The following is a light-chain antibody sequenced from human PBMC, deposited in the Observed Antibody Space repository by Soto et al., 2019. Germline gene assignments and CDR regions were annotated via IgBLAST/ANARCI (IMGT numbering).Light chain of an antibody. Sequence: IQLTQSPSSLSASVGDRVTITCRASQDISSYLAWYQQKPGKAPKLLIYAASTLQSGVPSRFRGSGSGTDFTLTISSLQPEDFATYYCQQLTTYPHTFGGGTKVDIK. J-gene: IGKJ4*01. CDR2: AAS. V-gene: IGKV1-9*01. CDR3: QQLTTYPHT. CDR1: QDISSY.